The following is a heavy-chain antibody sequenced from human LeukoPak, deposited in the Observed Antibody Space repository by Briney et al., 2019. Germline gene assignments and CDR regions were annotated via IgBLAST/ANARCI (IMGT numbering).Heavy chain of an antibody. J-gene: IGHJ3*02. Sequence: GGSLSLSCAASGFTFSSYWMSWVRQAPGKGMEWVANIKQDGSEKYYVDSVKGRFTISRDNAKNSLYLQMNSLRAEDTAVYYCARDQDSSGWYYAFDIWGQGTMVTVSS. CDR2: IKQDGSEK. CDR1: GFTFSSYW. CDR3: ARDQDSSGWYYAFDI. D-gene: IGHD6-19*01. V-gene: IGHV3-7*01.